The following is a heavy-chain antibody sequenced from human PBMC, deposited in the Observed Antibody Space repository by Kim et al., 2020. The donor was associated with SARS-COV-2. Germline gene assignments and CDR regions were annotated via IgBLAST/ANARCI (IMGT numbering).Heavy chain of an antibody. D-gene: IGHD1-26*01. CDR1: GGSISSSSYY. CDR3: ARQGWAYPGGYYFDY. J-gene: IGHJ4*02. CDR2: IYYSGST. Sequence: SETLSLTCTVSGGSISSSSYYWGWIRQPPGKGLEWIGSIYYSGSTYYNPSLKSRVTISVDTSKNQFSLKLSSVTAADTAVYYCARQGWAYPGGYYFDYWGQVTLVTVSS. V-gene: IGHV4-39*01.